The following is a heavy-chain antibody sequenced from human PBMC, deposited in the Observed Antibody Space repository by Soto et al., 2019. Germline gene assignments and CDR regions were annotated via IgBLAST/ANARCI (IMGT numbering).Heavy chain of an antibody. V-gene: IGHV3-30*18. CDR1: GFTFSSYG. CDR2: ISYDGSNK. J-gene: IGHJ6*02. Sequence: QVQLVESGGGVVQPGRSLRLSCAASGFTFSSYGMHWVRQAPGKGLEWVAVISYDGSNKYYADSVKGRFTISRDNSKNTLYLQMNSLRAEDTAVYYCAKDLGYSYGYFVHYYYYGMDVWGQGTTVTVSS. D-gene: IGHD5-18*01. CDR3: AKDLGYSYGYFVHYYYYGMDV.